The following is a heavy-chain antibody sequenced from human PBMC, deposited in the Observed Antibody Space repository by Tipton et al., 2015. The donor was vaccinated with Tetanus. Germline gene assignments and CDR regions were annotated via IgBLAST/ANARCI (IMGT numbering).Heavy chain of an antibody. J-gene: IGHJ4*02. CDR2: IYPGDSDT. Sequence: QLVQSGGEVKKPGESLKISCKGSGYIFNNYWIGWVRQKPGKGLEWMGFIYPGDSDTRYSPSFQGQVTISVDKSINTAYLQWSSLKASDTSMFYCARAHRTDGVFNFDFWGQGALVTVAS. D-gene: IGHD2-8*01. CDR3: ARAHRTDGVFNFDF. CDR1: GYIFNNYW. V-gene: IGHV5-51*01.